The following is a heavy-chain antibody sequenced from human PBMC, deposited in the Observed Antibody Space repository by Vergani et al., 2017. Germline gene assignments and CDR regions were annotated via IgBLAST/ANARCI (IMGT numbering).Heavy chain of an antibody. CDR3: ASRPIFGVAKWGFDY. Sequence: QLQLQESGPGLVKPSETLSLTCTVSGGSISSSSYYWGWIRQPPGKGLEWIGSIYYSGSTYYNPSLKSRVTISVDTSKNQFSLKLSSVTAADTAVYYCASRPIFGVAKWGFDYWGQGTLVTVSS. CDR2: IYYSGST. J-gene: IGHJ4*02. V-gene: IGHV4-39*01. CDR1: GGSISSSSYY. D-gene: IGHD3-3*01.